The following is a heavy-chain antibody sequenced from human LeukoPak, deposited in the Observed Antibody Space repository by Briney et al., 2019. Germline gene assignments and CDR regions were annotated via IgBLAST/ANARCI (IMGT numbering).Heavy chain of an antibody. Sequence: GGSLRLSCAASGFTFDDYAMHWVRQAPGKGLEWVSGISWNSGSIGYADSVKGRFTISRDNAKNSLYLQMNSLRAEDTALYYCARTEWELGPYAFDIWGQGTVVTVSS. CDR3: ARTEWELGPYAFDI. V-gene: IGHV3-9*01. D-gene: IGHD7-27*01. CDR2: ISWNSGSI. J-gene: IGHJ3*02. CDR1: GFTFDDYA.